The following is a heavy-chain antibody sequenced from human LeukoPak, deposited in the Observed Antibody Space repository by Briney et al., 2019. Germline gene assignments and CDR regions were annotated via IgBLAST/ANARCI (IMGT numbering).Heavy chain of an antibody. CDR2: INHSGST. V-gene: IGHV4-34*01. D-gene: IGHD4-17*01. CDR1: GGSISSYY. J-gene: IGHJ4*02. CDR3: ASSMTTVTTYYFDY. Sequence: SETLSLTCTVSGGSISSYYWSWIRQPPGKGLEWIGEINHSGSTNYNPSLKSRVTISVDTSKNQFSLKLSSVTAADTAVYYCASSMTTVTTYYFDYWGQGTLVTVSS.